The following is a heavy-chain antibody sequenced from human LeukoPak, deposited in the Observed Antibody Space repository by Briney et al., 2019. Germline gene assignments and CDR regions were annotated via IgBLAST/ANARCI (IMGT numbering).Heavy chain of an antibody. CDR2: ISESGTST. Sequence: GGSLRLSCAASGFTFYNYAMAWVRQAPGKGLEWVSTISESGTSTYYADSVKGRFTISRDNSKNTLFLQMNGLRAEDTAVYYCAKLGRSGWSGNWFDPWGQGTLVTVSS. CDR1: GFTFYNYA. CDR3: AKLGRSGWSGNWFDP. V-gene: IGHV3-23*01. J-gene: IGHJ5*02. D-gene: IGHD6-19*01.